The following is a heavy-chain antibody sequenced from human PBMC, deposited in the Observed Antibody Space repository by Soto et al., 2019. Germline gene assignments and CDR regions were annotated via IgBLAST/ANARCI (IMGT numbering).Heavy chain of an antibody. CDR2: ISYEGSRI. CDR3: AKDHGGGNFFLYFDL. CDR1: GFSFRNYG. V-gene: IGHV3-30*18. Sequence: WGSLRLSCAASGFSFRNYGMHWVRQAPGKGLEWVAVISYEGSRISYAASVKGRFTISRDNSKNAVFLQMNRLTPDDTAVYSCAKDHGGGNFFLYFDLWGQGTLVTVSS. J-gene: IGHJ4*02. D-gene: IGHD2-15*01.